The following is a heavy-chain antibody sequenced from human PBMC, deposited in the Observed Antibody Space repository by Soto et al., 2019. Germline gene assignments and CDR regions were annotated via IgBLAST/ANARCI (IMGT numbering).Heavy chain of an antibody. CDR3: ARGLSSYYYDSSGYYLFDY. J-gene: IGHJ4*02. V-gene: IGHV1-2*04. CDR2: INPNSGGT. D-gene: IGHD3-22*01. CDR1: GYTFTGYY. Sequence: ASVKVSWKASGYTFTGYYMHWVRQAPGQGLEWMGWINPNSGGTNYAQKFQGWVTMTRDTSISTAYMELSRLRSDDTAVYYCARGLSSYYYDSSGYYLFDYWGQGTLVTVSS.